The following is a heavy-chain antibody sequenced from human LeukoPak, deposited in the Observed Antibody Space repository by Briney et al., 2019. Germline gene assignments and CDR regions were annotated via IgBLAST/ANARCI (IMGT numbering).Heavy chain of an antibody. Sequence: GGSLRLSCAASGFTFSSYAMHWVRQAPGKGLEYVSAISSNGGSTYYANSVKGRFTISRDNSKNTLYLQMGSLRAEDMAVYYCARPLYGDYGGDYYCGMDVWGQGTTVTVSS. CDR2: ISSNGGST. J-gene: IGHJ6*02. CDR3: ARPLYGDYGGDYYCGMDV. CDR1: GFTFSSYA. D-gene: IGHD4-17*01. V-gene: IGHV3-64*01.